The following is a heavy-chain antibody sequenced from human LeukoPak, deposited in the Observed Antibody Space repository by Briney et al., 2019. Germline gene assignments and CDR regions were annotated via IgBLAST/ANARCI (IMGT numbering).Heavy chain of an antibody. V-gene: IGHV4-30-2*01. Sequence: PSQTLSLTCTVSGGSISSGGYYWSWIRQPPGKGLEWIGYIYHSGSTYYNPSLKSRVTISVDRSKNQFSLKLSSVTAADTAVYYCARGYSSSPTPRYWGQGTLVTVSS. J-gene: IGHJ4*02. CDR2: IYHSGST. CDR3: ARGYSSSPTPRY. CDR1: GGSISSGGYY. D-gene: IGHD6-6*01.